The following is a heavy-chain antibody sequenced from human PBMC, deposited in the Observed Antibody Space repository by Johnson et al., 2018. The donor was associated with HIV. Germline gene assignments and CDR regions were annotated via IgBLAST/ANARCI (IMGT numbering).Heavy chain of an antibody. Sequence: VQLVESGGGLVKPGGSLRLSCAASGFTFSNAWMSWVRQAPGKGLEWISVIYIGGNTYYADSVKGRFTISRDNAKNSLYLQMNSLRAEDTAVYYCKISSSTGFEFWGQGTMVTVSS. V-gene: IGHV3-66*01. J-gene: IGHJ3*01. CDR2: IYIGGNT. CDR3: KISSSTGFEF. CDR1: GFTFSNAW. D-gene: IGHD6-6*01.